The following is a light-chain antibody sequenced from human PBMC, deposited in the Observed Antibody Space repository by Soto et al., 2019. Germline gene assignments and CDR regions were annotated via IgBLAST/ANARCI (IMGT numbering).Light chain of an antibody. J-gene: IGKJ4*01. CDR1: ESVSANY. V-gene: IGKV3-20*01. Sequence: EIVLTQSPGTLSLSPGERATLSCRASESVSANYLAWYQQRPAQAPRLVIYGASSRASAVPDRFSGSGSGADFTLTISRLEPEDFAVYYCQQYGSSPLTFGGGTKVEIK. CDR3: QQYGSSPLT. CDR2: GAS.